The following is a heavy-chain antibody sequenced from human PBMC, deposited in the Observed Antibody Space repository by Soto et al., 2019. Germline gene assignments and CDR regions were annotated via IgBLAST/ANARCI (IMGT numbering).Heavy chain of an antibody. D-gene: IGHD3-3*01. V-gene: IGHV3-64D*06. J-gene: IGHJ6*02. CDR3: AAMYYDFSRGYPYPDYYYGMDV. Sequence: GSLSLSCSASGFTLSSYAMHWVRQAPGKGLEYVSAISSNGGSTYYADSVKGRFTISRDNSKNTLYLQMSSLRAEETAVYYCAAMYYDFSRGYPYPDYYYGMDVWGQGTTVTVSS. CDR1: GFTLSSYA. CDR2: ISSNGGST.